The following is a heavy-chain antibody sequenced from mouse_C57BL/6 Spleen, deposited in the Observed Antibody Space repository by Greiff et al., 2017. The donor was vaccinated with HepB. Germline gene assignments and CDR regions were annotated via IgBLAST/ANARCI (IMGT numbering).Heavy chain of an antibody. CDR1: GYAFTNYL. D-gene: IGHD1-1*01. J-gene: IGHJ3*01. Sequence: QVQLQQSGAELVRPGTSVKVSCKASGYAFTNYLIEWVKQRPGQGLEWIGVINPGSGGTNYNEKFKGKATLTADKSSSTAYMQRSSLTSEDSAVYFCARERDYYGSSPWFACWGQGTLVTVSA. CDR3: ARERDYYGSSPWFAC. CDR2: INPGSGGT. V-gene: IGHV1-54*01.